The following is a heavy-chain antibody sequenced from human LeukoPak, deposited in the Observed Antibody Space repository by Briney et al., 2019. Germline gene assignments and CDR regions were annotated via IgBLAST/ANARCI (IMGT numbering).Heavy chain of an antibody. J-gene: IGHJ4*02. CDR1: VDSISGSTYE. CDR3: ARRFDS. V-gene: IGHV4-61*05. CDR2: IYDSGTT. Sequence: SSETLSLTCTVSVDSISGSTYEWHWIRQPPGRGLEWIGHIYDSGTTNYNPSLGSRVSISVDRSNNRFSLRLTSVTAADTAVYYCARRFDSWGQGTLVTVSP.